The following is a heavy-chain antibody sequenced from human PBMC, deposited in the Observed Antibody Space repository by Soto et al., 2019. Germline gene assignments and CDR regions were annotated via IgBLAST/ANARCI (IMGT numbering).Heavy chain of an antibody. V-gene: IGHV3-30-3*02. CDR3: AKGGNRITIFGVVQNWFDP. J-gene: IGHJ5*01. CDR2: ISYDGSDK. Sequence: GSVRLSCAASGFNFSPSTMHWVRQAPGKGLEWVAVISYDGSDKYYADSVKGRFTISRDNSKNTVYLQINSLRAEDTAVYYCAKGGNRITIFGVVQNWFDPWGQGTVVTTSS. D-gene: IGHD3-3*01. CDR1: GFNFSPST.